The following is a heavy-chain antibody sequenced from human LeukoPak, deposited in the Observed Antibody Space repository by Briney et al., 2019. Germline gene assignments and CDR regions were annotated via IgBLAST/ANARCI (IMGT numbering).Heavy chain of an antibody. V-gene: IGHV3-23*01. Sequence: GGSLRLSCAASGFTFSSYAMSWVRQAPGKGLEWVSAISGSGADTYYADSVKGRFTISRDNSKNTLYLQMNSLRAEDTAVYYCAKGILGYCSSASCHAYDPWGQGTLVTVSS. CDR1: GFTFSSYA. CDR2: ISGSGADT. CDR3: AKGILGYCSSASCHAYDP. D-gene: IGHD2-2*01. J-gene: IGHJ5*02.